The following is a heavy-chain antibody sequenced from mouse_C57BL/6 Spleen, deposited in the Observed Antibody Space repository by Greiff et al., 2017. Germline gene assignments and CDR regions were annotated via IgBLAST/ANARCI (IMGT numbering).Heavy chain of an antibody. D-gene: IGHD2-1*01. J-gene: IGHJ3*01. Sequence: QVQLQQPGAELVKPGASVKLSCKASGYTFTSYWMHWVKQRPGQGLEWIGMIHPNSGSTNYNEKFKSKATLTVDKSSSTASMQLSSLTSEDSAVYYCARGDFYYGNYDWFAYWGQGTLVTVSA. V-gene: IGHV1-64*01. CDR1: GYTFTSYW. CDR2: IHPNSGST. CDR3: ARGDFYYGNYDWFAY.